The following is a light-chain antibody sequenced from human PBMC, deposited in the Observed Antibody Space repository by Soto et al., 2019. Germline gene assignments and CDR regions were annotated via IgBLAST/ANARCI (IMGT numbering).Light chain of an antibody. CDR3: AAWDDSLSGL. CDR1: SSNIGSNY. CDR2: RNN. V-gene: IGLV1-47*01. Sequence: HSVLTQPHSASGTPGQRVTISCSGSSSNIGSNYVYWYQQLPGTAPKLLIYRNNQRPSGVPDRFSGSKSGTSASLAISGLRSEDEADYYCAAWDDSLSGLFGGGTEVTVL. J-gene: IGLJ2*01.